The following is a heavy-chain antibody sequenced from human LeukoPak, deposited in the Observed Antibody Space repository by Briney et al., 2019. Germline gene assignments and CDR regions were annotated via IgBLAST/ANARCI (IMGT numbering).Heavy chain of an antibody. CDR3: AKSNDY. V-gene: IGHV3-30*02. CDR2: IRNDGSII. CDR1: GFTFSSYG. J-gene: IGHJ4*02. Sequence: GGSLRLSCAASGFTFSSYGMHWIRQAPGKGLEWVAFIRNDGSIIYNADSVKGRFTISRDNAKNSLYLQMNSLRAEDTAVYYCAKSNDYWGQGTLVTVSS.